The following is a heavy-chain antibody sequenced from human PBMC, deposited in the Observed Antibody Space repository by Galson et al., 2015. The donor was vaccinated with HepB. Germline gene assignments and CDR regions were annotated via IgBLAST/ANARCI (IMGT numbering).Heavy chain of an antibody. J-gene: IGHJ4*02. CDR3: AKDSGWGSYRYFDY. V-gene: IGHV3-23*01. D-gene: IGHD3-16*02. CDR1: GFTFNSRA. CDR2: VSASGGST. Sequence: SLRLSCAASGFTFNSRAMSWVRQAPGRGLEWVSAVSASGGSTYYADSVKGRFTMSRDNSKNTVFLQLDSLSAEDTAVYYCAKDSGWGSYRYFDYWGRGILVTVS.